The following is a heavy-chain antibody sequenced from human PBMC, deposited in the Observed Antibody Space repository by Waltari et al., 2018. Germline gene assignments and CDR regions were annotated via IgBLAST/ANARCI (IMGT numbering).Heavy chain of an antibody. J-gene: IGHJ6*02. CDR2: INHSGNT. CDR3: ARLEDCTGGNCYSGNHYAVDV. Sequence: QVQLQQWGAGLLRPSETLSLTCGVGDIGFHFYYWGWIRQPPGKGLQWIGEINHSGNTNYNPSLKSRVAISIDTPNKQFSLRLTSVAAADTAVYYCARLEDCTGGNCYSGNHYAVDVWGPGTTVTVSS. V-gene: IGHV4-34*02. CDR1: DIGFHFYY. D-gene: IGHD2-15*01.